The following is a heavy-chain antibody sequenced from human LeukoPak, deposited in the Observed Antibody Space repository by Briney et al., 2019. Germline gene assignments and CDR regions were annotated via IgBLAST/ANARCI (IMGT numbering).Heavy chain of an antibody. D-gene: IGHD3-3*01. CDR1: GFTFSSYE. V-gene: IGHV3-48*03. CDR3: AREESSGYHDY. J-gene: IGHJ4*02. CDR2: ISSSGSTI. Sequence: GGSLRLSCAASGFTFSSYEMNWVRQAPGKGLEWVSYISSSGSTIYYADSVKGRFTISRDNAKNSLYLQMNSLRAEDTAVYYCAREESSGYHDYWGQGTLVTVSS.